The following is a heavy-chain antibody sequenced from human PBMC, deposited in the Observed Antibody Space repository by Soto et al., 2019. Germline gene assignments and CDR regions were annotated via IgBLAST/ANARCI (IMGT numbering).Heavy chain of an antibody. CDR3: ARAGIAAAVLLA. J-gene: IGHJ5*02. V-gene: IGHV4-31*03. Sequence: SETLSLTCTVSGGSITRGGYYCTWIYQHPAKGLEWIGYIDYSGSTYYNPSLKSRVTISVDTSKHQFSLKLSSVTAADTAVYYCARAGIAAAVLLAWGQGTLVTVSS. D-gene: IGHD6-13*01. CDR1: GGSITRGGYY. CDR2: IDYSGST.